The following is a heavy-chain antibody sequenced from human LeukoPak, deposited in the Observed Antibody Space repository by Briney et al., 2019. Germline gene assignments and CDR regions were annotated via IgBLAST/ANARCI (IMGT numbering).Heavy chain of an antibody. CDR2: ISGSGGST. CDR1: GITFSSYA. CDR3: AKDSRYCSGGSCYTVEYFQH. D-gene: IGHD2-15*01. J-gene: IGHJ1*01. Sequence: GGSLRLSCAASGITFSSYAMSWVRQAPGKGLEWVSGISGSGGSTYYANSVKGRFTISRDNSKNTLYLQMNSLRAEDTAVYYCAKDSRYCSGGSCYTVEYFQHWGQGTLVTVSS. V-gene: IGHV3-23*01.